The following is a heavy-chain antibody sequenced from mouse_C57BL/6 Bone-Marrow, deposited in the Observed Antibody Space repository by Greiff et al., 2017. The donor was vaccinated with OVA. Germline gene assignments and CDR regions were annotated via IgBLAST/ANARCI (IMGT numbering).Heavy chain of an antibody. CDR3: ARWIQLRSYYFDY. Sequence: QVQLQQSGAELVRPGSSVKLSCKASGYTFTSYWMHWVKQRPIQGLEWIGNIDPSDSETHYNQKFKDKATLTVDKSSSTAYMQLSSLTSEDSAVYYCARWIQLRSYYFDYWGQGTTLTVSS. CDR2: IDPSDSET. D-gene: IGHD3-2*02. V-gene: IGHV1-52*01. CDR1: GYTFTSYW. J-gene: IGHJ2*01.